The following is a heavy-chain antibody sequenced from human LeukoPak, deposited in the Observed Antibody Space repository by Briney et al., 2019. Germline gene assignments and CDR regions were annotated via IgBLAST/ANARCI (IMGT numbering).Heavy chain of an antibody. D-gene: IGHD3-9*01. CDR3: ARDLGIGDDILTGYYGTFDY. CDR1: GFTFSSYS. Sequence: GGSLRLSCAASGFTFSSYSMNWVRQAPGKGLEWVSSISSSSSYIYYTDSVKGRFTISRDNAKNSLYLQMNSLRAEDTAVYYCARDLGIGDDILTGYYGTFDYWGQGTLVTVSS. V-gene: IGHV3-21*01. CDR2: ISSSSSYI. J-gene: IGHJ4*02.